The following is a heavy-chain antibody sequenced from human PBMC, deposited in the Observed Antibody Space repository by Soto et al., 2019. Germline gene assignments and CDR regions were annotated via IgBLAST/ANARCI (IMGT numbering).Heavy chain of an antibody. Sequence: PGGSLRLSCAASGFTFSSYEMNWVRQTLGKGLEWVSYISSSGSTLYYADSVKGRFTISRDNAKNSLYLQMNSLRAEDTAVYYCVRRYCSSTSCTFDLWGQGALATVSS. CDR1: GFTFSSYE. V-gene: IGHV3-48*03. J-gene: IGHJ4*02. CDR3: VRRYCSSTSCTFDL. D-gene: IGHD2-2*01. CDR2: ISSSGSTL.